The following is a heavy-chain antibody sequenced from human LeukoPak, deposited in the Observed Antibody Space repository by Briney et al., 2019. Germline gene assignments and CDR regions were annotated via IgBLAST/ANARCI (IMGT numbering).Heavy chain of an antibody. D-gene: IGHD3-10*01. V-gene: IGHV4-4*02. Sequence: PSETLSLTCAVSDGSISSSNWWSWVRQPPGKGLEWIGEIYHSGSTNYNPSLKSRVTISVDKSKNQFSLKLSSVTAADTAVYYCARGRYYGSGNWFDPWGQGTLVTVSS. J-gene: IGHJ5*02. CDR2: IYHSGST. CDR1: DGSISSSNW. CDR3: ARGRYYGSGNWFDP.